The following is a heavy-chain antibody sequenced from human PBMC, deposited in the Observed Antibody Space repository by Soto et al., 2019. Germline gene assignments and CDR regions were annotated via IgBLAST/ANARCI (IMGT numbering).Heavy chain of an antibody. CDR3: ARRIYDSSPDAFDS. CDR2: IYSGGST. V-gene: IGHV3-66*04. CDR1: GFTVSSNY. D-gene: IGHD3-22*01. J-gene: IGHJ3*02. Sequence: GGSLRLSCAASGFTVSSNYMSWVRQAPGKGLEWVSVIYSGGSTYYADSVKGRFTISRDNSKNTLYLQMNSLRAEDTAVYYCARRIYDSSPDAFDSWGQGTMVSLSS.